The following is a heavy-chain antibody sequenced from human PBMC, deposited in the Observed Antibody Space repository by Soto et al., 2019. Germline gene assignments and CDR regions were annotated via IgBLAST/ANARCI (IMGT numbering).Heavy chain of an antibody. D-gene: IGHD3-3*01. CDR3: AREPSYDSWSGYREKKDYFDY. V-gene: IGHV1-18*01. CDR2: ISAYNGNT. CDR1: GYTFTSYG. Sequence: GASVKVSCKASGYTFTSYGISWVRQAPGQGLEWMGWISAYNGNTNYAQKLQGRVTMTTDTSTSTAYMELRSLRSDDTAVYYCAREPSYDSWSGYREKKDYFDYWGQGTLVTVSS. J-gene: IGHJ4*02.